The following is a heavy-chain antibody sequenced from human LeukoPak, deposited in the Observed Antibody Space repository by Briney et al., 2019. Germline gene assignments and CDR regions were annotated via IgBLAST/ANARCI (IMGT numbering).Heavy chain of an antibody. J-gene: IGHJ4*02. CDR1: GFTFSSYW. CDR2: IKQDGSEK. V-gene: IGHV3-7*01. CDR3: ARSRPNIVVVVAGAPDY. D-gene: IGHD2-15*01. Sequence: GGSLRLSCAASGFTFSSYWMSWVRQAPGKGLEWVANIKQDGSEKYYVDSVKDRFTISRDNAKNSLYLQMNSLRAEDTAVYYCARSRPNIVVVVAGAPDYWGQGTLVTVSS.